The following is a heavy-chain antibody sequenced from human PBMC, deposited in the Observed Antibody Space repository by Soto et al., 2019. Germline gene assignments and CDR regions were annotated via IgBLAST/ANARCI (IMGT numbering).Heavy chain of an antibody. Sequence: EVQLVESGGGLVQPGGSLRLSCAASGFTFSNYWMHWVRQVPGKGLLWVSRINGDGTITDYADSVKGRFTISRYNGENTLYLQMSSLRAEDTAVYYSTSAAYSARDCHYYFDYWGQGTLVTVSS. CDR1: GFTFSNYW. J-gene: IGHJ4*02. V-gene: IGHV3-74*01. D-gene: IGHD2-21*02. CDR3: TSAAYSARDCHYYFDY. CDR2: INGDGTIT.